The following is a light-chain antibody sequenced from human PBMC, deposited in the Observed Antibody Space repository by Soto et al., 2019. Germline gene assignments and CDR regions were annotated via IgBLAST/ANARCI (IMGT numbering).Light chain of an antibody. CDR2: DAF. CDR3: QQRSNWPLT. J-gene: IGKJ4*01. V-gene: IGKV3-11*01. CDR1: QSVSSY. Sequence: EIVLTQSPATLSLSPGERATLSCRASQSVSSYLAWYQQKPGQAPRLLIYDAFNRATGIPARFSGSGSGTDFTLPISSLEPEDFAVYYCQQRSNWPLTFGGGTKV.